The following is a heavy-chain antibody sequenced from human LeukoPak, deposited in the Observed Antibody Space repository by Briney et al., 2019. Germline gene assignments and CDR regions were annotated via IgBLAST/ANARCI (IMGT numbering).Heavy chain of an antibody. V-gene: IGHV4-39*02. CDR3: ARERGPYCSGGSCHDY. J-gene: IGHJ4*02. D-gene: IGHD2-15*01. CDR2: IYYSGST. Sequence: SETLSLTCTVSGGSISSSSYYWGWIRQPPGKGLEWIGSIYYSGSTYYNPSLKSRVTISVDTSKNQFSLKLSSVTAADTAVYYCARERGPYCSGGSCHDYWGQGTLVTVSS. CDR1: GGSISSSSYY.